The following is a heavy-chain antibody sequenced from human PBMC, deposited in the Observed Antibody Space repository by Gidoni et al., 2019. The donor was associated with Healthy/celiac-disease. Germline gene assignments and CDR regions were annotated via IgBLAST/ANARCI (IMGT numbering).Heavy chain of an antibody. J-gene: IGHJ5*02. CDR1: GYTFTSYY. Sequence: QVQLVQSGAEVKKPGASVKVSCKASGYTFTSYYMHGVRQAPGQGLEWMGIINPSGGSTSYAQKFQGRVTMTRDTSTSTVYMELSSLRSEDTAVYYCARDASLTVTTAGRGWFDPWGQGTLVTVSS. V-gene: IGHV1-46*03. D-gene: IGHD4-17*01. CDR2: INPSGGST. CDR3: ARDASLTVTTAGRGWFDP.